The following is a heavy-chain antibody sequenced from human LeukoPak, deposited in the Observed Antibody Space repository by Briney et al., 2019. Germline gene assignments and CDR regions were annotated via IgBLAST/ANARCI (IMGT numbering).Heavy chain of an antibody. J-gene: IGHJ4*02. D-gene: IGHD5-18*01. CDR1: RFTFSSYW. CDR3: ARGPGTAMVTY. V-gene: IGHV3-7*01. CDR2: IKQDGTEK. Sequence: SGGSLRLSCAASRFTFSSYWMSWVRQAPGKGLEWVANIKQDGTEKYYVDSVKGRFTISRDNAKNSLYLQMNSLRAEDTAVYYCARGPGTAMVTYWGQGTLVTVSS.